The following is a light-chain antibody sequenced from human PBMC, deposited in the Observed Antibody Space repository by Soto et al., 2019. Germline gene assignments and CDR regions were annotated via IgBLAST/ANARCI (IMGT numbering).Light chain of an antibody. CDR2: AVS. V-gene: IGLV2-8*01. J-gene: IGLJ1*01. Sequence: QSLRSVPPSASGSPKHSFPISCTATSRDLGGYNSVSWYQQHPGKAPILIIYAVSGRSSWVPDRFSGYKSGNHASLTVSRLQAEDEADYDCNSFAGSNTLSVFGPGTKV. CDR1: SRDLGGYNS. CDR3: NSFAGSNTLSV.